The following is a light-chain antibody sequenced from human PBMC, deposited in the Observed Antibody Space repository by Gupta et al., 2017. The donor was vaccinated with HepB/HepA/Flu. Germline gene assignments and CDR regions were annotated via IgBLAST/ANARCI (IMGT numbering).Light chain of an antibody. CDR2: AAS. CDR3: RHTDSGSRT. V-gene: IGKV1-39*01. J-gene: IGKJ1*01. Sequence: DIQMTQSPSSLSASVGDKITIACRASQTITTFLSWYQQRPGKAPKLLIYAASSLQSGVPSRFSGSGSGTDFVLTISRLQPEDYATYYCRHTDSGSRTFGQGTTVEIK. CDR1: QTITTF.